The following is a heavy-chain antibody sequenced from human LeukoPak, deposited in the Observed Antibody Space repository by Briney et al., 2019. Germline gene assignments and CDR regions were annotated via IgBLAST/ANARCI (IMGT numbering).Heavy chain of an antibody. D-gene: IGHD3-22*01. J-gene: IGHJ4*02. V-gene: IGHV3-23*01. CDR2: ISGSGGST. CDR1: GFTFSSYG. CDR3: AKFPLASYYYDSSSIGYYFDY. Sequence: GSLRLSCAASGFTFSSYGMSWVRQAPGKGLEWVSGISGSGGSTYYADSVEGRFTISRDNSKNTLYLQMNSLRAEDTAVYYCAKFPLASYYYDSSSIGYYFDYWGQGTLVTVSS.